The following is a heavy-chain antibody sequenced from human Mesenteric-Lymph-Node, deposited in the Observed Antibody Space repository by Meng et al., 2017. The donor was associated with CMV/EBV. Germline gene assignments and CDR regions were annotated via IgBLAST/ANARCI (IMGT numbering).Heavy chain of an antibody. D-gene: IGHD6-19*01. J-gene: IGHJ4*02. V-gene: IGHV3-66*02. Sequence: GESLKISCAASGFTVSSNYMSWVRQAPGKGLEWVSGIYSGGSTYYADSVKGRFTISRDNSKNTLYLQMNSLRAEDTAVYYCARDLPYSSGWYTDYWGQGTLVTVSS. CDR2: IYSGGST. CDR3: ARDLPYSSGWYTDY. CDR1: GFTVSSNY.